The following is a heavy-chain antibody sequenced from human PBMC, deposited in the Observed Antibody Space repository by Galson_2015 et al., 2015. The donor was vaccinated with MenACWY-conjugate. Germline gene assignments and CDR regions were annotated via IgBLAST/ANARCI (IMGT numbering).Heavy chain of an antibody. Sequence: ETLSLTCTVSGGSISSHHWSWFRQPPGKGLEWIAYIRDTGSLKDNPSLKSRVTMSADKSNNQFSLGLISVTAADTAVYYCARIPTWGSSFGYLDYWGQGILVAVSS. CDR1: GGSISSHH. CDR2: IRDTGSL. J-gene: IGHJ4*02. V-gene: IGHV4-59*08. D-gene: IGHD7-27*01. CDR3: ARIPTWGSSFGYLDY.